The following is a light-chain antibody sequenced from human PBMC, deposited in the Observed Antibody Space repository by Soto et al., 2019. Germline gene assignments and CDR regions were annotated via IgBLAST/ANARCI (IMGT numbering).Light chain of an antibody. J-gene: IGLJ1*01. CDR1: SSDVGGYNY. CDR2: EVS. CDR3: SSYAGSNIGV. Sequence: QSALTQPPSASGSPGQSVTISCTGTSSDVGGYNYVSWYQQHPGKAPKLMIYEVSKRPSGVPDRFSGSKSGNTASLTVSGLQAEDEADYYCSSYAGSNIGVFGTGTKPTVL. V-gene: IGLV2-8*01.